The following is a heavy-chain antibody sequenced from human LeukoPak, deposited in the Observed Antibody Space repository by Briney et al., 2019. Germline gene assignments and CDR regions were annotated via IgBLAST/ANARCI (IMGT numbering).Heavy chain of an antibody. CDR1: GVTFSSYE. CDR2: ISSSGSTI. CDR3: ARVLNHPIWFGELLVDY. D-gene: IGHD3-10*01. Sequence: VGALRLSCAASGVTFSSYEMYWVREAPGKGLGRVSYISSSGSTIYYADSLNGRFTISRYNAKTSLYLQMNSLRAEDTAVYYCARVLNHPIWFGELLVDYWGQGTLVTVSS. J-gene: IGHJ4*02. V-gene: IGHV3-48*03.